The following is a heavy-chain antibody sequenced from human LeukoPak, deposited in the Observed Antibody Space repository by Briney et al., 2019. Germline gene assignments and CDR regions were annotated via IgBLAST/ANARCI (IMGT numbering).Heavy chain of an antibody. CDR3: ARGDPGTYYDILTGYFH. CDR1: GYTLTGYY. D-gene: IGHD3-9*01. Sequence: ASVKVSCKASGYTLTGYYMHWVRQAPGQGLEWMGIINPSGGSTSYAQKFQGRVTMTRDTSTSTVYMELSSLRSEDTAVYYCARGDPGTYYDILTGYFHWGQGTLVTVSS. J-gene: IGHJ1*01. V-gene: IGHV1-46*01. CDR2: INPSGGST.